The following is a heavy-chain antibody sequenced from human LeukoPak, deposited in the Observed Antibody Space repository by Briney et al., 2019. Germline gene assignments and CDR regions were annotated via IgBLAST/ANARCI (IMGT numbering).Heavy chain of an antibody. Sequence: GGSLRLSCAASGFTFSSYAMHWVRQAPGKGLEWVAVISYDGSNKYYADSVKGRFTISRDNSKNTLYLQMNSLRAGDTAMYYCARSKDGSGFAAYWGQGTQVTVSS. J-gene: IGHJ4*02. CDR3: ARSKDGSGFAAY. CDR2: ISYDGSNK. V-gene: IGHV3-30-3*01. D-gene: IGHD3-22*01. CDR1: GFTFSSYA.